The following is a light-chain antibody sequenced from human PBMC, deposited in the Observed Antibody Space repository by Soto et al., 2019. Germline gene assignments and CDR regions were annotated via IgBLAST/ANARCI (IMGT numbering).Light chain of an antibody. CDR2: DTS. CDR3: QQYNSYWT. CDR1: QSVSSS. V-gene: IGKV3-15*01. J-gene: IGKJ1*01. Sequence: DIVVTQSPATLSVSPGARVTLSCSASQSVSSSLAWYRQRPGQAPRLLIYDTSTRAAGIAARFSGSGSGTEFTLTISSLQPDDFGTYYYQQYNSYWTFGQGTKVDIK.